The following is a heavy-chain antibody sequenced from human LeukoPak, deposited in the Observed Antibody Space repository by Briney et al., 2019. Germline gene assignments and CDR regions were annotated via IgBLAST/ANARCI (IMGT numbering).Heavy chain of an antibody. D-gene: IGHD3-10*02. CDR1: GFTFSSYE. J-gene: IGHJ6*04. V-gene: IGHV3-48*03. CDR3: AELGITMIGGV. CDR2: ISSSGSTI. Sequence: PGGSLRLSCAASGFTFSSYEMNWVRQAPGKGLERDSYISSSGSTIYYADSVKGRFTISRDNAKNSLYLQMNSLRAEDTAVYYCAELGITMIGGVWGKGTTVTISS.